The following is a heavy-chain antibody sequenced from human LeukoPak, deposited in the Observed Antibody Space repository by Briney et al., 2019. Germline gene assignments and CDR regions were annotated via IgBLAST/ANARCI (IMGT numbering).Heavy chain of an antibody. V-gene: IGHV4-34*01. CDR3: ASRRVVIAYKIYNWFDP. J-gene: IGHJ5*02. CDR2: INHSGST. CDR1: GGSFSGYY. Sequence: SETLSLTCAVYGGSFSGYYWSWIRQPPGKGLEWIGEINHSGSTNYNPSLKSRVTISVDTSKNQFSLKLSSVTAADTAVYYCASRRVVIAYKIYNWFDPWGQGTLVTVSS. D-gene: IGHD2-21*01.